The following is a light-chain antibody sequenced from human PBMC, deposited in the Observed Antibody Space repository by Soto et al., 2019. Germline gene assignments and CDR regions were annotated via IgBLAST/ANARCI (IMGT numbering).Light chain of an antibody. CDR2: DAS. CDR3: QQYATFRFT. CDR1: QSISTS. V-gene: IGKV1-5*01. J-gene: IGKJ2*01. Sequence: IQMTQSPSTLSASVGDRLTITCRASQSISTSLAWYQQKPGKAPKLVIFDASTLANGVPSTFSGSGSGTEFFLTISSLQPDDFATYYCQQYATFRFTFGQGTHLDI.